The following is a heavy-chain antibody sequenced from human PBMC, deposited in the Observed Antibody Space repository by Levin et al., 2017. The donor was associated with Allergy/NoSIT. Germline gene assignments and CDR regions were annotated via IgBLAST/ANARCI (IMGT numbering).Heavy chain of an antibody. Sequence: PGRSLRLSCSASGFTFNKNTMQWVRQAPGKGLEHVSAISNNGGRTYYTDSVKGRFTISRDNSKNTLYLQMSSLRPEDTAMYYCVKNGDYGELGYWGQGTLVTVSS. CDR2: ISNNGGRT. CDR3: VKNGDYGELGY. CDR1: GFTFNKNT. J-gene: IGHJ4*02. D-gene: IGHD4-17*01. V-gene: IGHV3-64D*06.